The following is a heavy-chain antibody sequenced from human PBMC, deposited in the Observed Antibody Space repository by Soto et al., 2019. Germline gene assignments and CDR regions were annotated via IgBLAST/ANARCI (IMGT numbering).Heavy chain of an antibody. V-gene: IGHV3-21*01. D-gene: IGHD3-16*01. Sequence: GGSLRLSCAASGFTFSSYSMNWVRQAPGKGLEWVSSISSSSSYIYYADSVKGRFTISRDNAKNSLYLQMNSLRAEDTAVYYCARDRDRLGLNWFDPWGQGTLVTVSS. J-gene: IGHJ5*02. CDR2: ISSSSSYI. CDR1: GFTFSSYS. CDR3: ARDRDRLGLNWFDP.